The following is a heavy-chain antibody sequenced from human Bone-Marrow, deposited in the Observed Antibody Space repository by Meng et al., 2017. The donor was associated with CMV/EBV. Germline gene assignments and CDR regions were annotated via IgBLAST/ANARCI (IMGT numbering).Heavy chain of an antibody. CDR2: LYYSGST. J-gene: IGHJ4*02. CDR1: GCCISRSGGY. D-gene: IGHD6-19*01. CDR3: ARSGWTDFDY. V-gene: IGHV4-31*03. Sequence: CTVSGCCISRSGGYWRCSRQLPGQGLVWIVYLYYSGSTYYNPSIKSRVTISVEASKSQFSLKLSSVAGADTDVYYCARSGWTDFDYWGQGTLVSLL.